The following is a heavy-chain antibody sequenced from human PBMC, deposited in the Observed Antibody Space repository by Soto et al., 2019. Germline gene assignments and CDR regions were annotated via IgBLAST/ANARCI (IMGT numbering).Heavy chain of an antibody. CDR1: GFTFSSYW. CDR2: IKQDGSEK. V-gene: IGHV3-7*02. J-gene: IGHJ4*02. CDR3: ATHPYSSGWYC. Sequence: GGSLRLSCAASGFTFSSYWMTWVRQAPGKGLEWVANIKQDGSEKYNVDSVKGRFTISRDNAKNSLYLQMNSLRAEDTAVYYCATHPYSSGWYCWGQGTLVTVSS. D-gene: IGHD6-13*01.